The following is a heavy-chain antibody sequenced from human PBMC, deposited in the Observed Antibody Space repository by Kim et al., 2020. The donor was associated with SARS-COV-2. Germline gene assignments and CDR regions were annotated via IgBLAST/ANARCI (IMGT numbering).Heavy chain of an antibody. J-gene: IGHJ4*02. D-gene: IGHD2-15*01. CDR1: GGSFSGYY. CDR3: AEGYCSGGSCYPTLDY. Sequence: SETLSLTCAVYGGSFSGYYWSWIRQPPGKGLEWIGEINHSGSTNYNPSLQSRVTISVDTSKNQFSLKLSSVTAADTAVYYCAEGYCSGGSCYPTLDYWGQGSLITVST. CDR2: INHSGST. V-gene: IGHV4-34*01.